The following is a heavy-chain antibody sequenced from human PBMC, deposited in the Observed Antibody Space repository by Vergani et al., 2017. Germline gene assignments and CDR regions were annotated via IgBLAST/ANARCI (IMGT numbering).Heavy chain of an antibody. V-gene: IGHV3-23*01. CDR2: ISGSGGST. CDR3: AKDVGYGPGTPTIGGAFDI. D-gene: IGHD1/OR15-1a*01. J-gene: IGHJ3*02. CDR1: GFTFSSYA. Sequence: EVQLLESGGGLVQPGGSLRLSCAASGFTFSSYAMSWVRQAPGKGLEWVSAISGSGGSTYYADSVKGRFTISRDKSKNTLYLQMNSLRAEDTAVYYCAKDVGYGPGTPTIGGAFDIWGQGTMVTVSS.